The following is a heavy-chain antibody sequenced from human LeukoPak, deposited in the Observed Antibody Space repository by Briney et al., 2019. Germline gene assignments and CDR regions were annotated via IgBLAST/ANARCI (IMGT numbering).Heavy chain of an antibody. CDR3: AKADIVVVVAAINWFDP. D-gene: IGHD2-15*01. J-gene: IGHJ5*02. Sequence: PGGSLRLSCAASGFTFSSYAMSGVRQAPAKGLEWVSAISGSGGSTYYADSVKGRFTISRDNSKNTLYLQMNSLRAEDTAVYYCAKADIVVVVAAINWFDPWGQGTLVTVSS. CDR1: GFTFSSYA. V-gene: IGHV3-23*01. CDR2: ISGSGGST.